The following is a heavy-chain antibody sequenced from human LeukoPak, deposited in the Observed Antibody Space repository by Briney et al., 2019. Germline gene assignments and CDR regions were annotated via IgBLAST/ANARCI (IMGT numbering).Heavy chain of an antibody. CDR3: ARDNSIADRGWWFDP. D-gene: IGHD4-23*01. J-gene: IGHJ5*02. V-gene: IGHV1-18*01. CDR2: ISAYNGNT. CDR1: GYTFTSYG. Sequence: ASVKVSCKASGYTFTSYGISWVRQAPGQGLEWMGWISAYNGNTNYAQKLQGRVTMTTDTSTSTAYMELRSLRSEDTAVYYCARDNSIADRGWWFDPWGQGTLVTVSS.